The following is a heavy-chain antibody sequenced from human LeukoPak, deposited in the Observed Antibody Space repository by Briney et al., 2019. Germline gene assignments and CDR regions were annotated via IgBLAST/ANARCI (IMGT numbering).Heavy chain of an antibody. J-gene: IGHJ5*02. V-gene: IGHV4-59*01. CDR3: ARDRGDNWFDP. CDR2: IYYSGST. Sequence: SETLSLTCTVSGGSISSYYWSWIRQPPGKGLEWIGYIYYSGSTNYNPSLKSRVTISVDTSKNQFSLKLSSVTAADTAVYYCARDRGDNWFDPWGQGTLVTVSS. CDR1: GGSISSYY. D-gene: IGHD3-10*01.